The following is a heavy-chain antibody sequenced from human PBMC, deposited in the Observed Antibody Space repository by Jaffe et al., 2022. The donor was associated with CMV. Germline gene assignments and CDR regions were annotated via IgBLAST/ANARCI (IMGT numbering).Heavy chain of an antibody. CDR3: ARILAEGYYDSSGYFNYYYYGMDV. J-gene: IGHJ6*02. CDR1: GFSLSTSGMC. D-gene: IGHD3-22*01. V-gene: IGHV2-70*01. Sequence: QVTLRESGPALVKPTQTLTLTCTFSGFSLSTSGMCVSWIRQPPGKALEWLALIDWDDDKYYSTSLKTRLTISKDTSKNQVVLTMTNMDPVDTATYYCARILAEGYYDSSGYFNYYYYGMDVWGQGTTVTVSS. CDR2: IDWDDDK.